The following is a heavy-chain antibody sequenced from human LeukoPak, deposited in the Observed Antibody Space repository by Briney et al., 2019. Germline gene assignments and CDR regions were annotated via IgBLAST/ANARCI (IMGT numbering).Heavy chain of an antibody. D-gene: IGHD3-16*01. CDR2: IHYSGRP. CDR3: ARFGVDYDMDV. Sequence: SETLSLTRTVSGGSVTSYYYWTWIRQPPGKGLEWIGQIHYSGRPDYNPSLKSRVTISVDTSKNQLSLKVTSVTGADTAVYYCARFGVDYDMDVWGQGTTVTVSS. J-gene: IGHJ6*02. V-gene: IGHV4-61*01. CDR1: GGSVTSYYY.